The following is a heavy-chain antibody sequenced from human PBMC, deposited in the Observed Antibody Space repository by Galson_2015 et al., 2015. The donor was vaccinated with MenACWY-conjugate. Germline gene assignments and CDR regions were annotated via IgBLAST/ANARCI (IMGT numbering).Heavy chain of an antibody. V-gene: IGHV3-30*04. D-gene: IGHD2-21*02. J-gene: IGHJ4*02. CDR2: ISYDGSNK. Sequence: SLRLSCAASGFTFSSYAMHWVRQAPGKGLEWVAVISYDGSNKYYADSVKGRFTISRDNSKNTLYLQMNSLRAEDTAVYYCARDRGVVVTGGGDYWGQGTLVTVSS. CDR3: ARDRGVVVTGGGDY. CDR1: GFTFSSYA.